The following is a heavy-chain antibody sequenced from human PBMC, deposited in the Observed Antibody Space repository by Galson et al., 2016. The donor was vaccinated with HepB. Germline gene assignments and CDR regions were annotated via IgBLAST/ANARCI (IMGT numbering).Heavy chain of an antibody. V-gene: IGHV3-64D*08. CDR3: VNGYCRTPTLPRSIYFDY. CDR2: FSSNGGDT. J-gene: IGHJ4*02. Sequence: LRLSCAASGFTFSNYAMHWVRQAPGKGLEYVSAFSSNGGDTYYADSVKGRFTISRDNSKNTLYLQMSSLRAEDTAVYYCVNGYCRTPTLPRSIYFDYWGQGTLVTVSS. CDR1: GFTFSNYA. D-gene: IGHD2-2*01.